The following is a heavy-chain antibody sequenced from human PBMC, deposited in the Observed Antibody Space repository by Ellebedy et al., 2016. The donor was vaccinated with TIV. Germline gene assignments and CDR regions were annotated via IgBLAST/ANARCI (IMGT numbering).Heavy chain of an antibody. Sequence: ASVKVSCKASGYSFGSYYLHWVRQAPGQGLEWMGIIDPRGGRIDHAQKYKDRVIMSRDKSTNTVYMELSSLRSEDTAIYYCARADEGDPLDYWGQGTLVTVSS. CDR2: IDPRGGRI. D-gene: IGHD3-10*01. J-gene: IGHJ4*02. CDR1: GYSFGSYY. CDR3: ARADEGDPLDY. V-gene: IGHV1-46*01.